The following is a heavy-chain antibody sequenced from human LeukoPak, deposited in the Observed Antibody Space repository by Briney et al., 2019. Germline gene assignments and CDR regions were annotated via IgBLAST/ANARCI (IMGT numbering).Heavy chain of an antibody. CDR2: IFYSGST. CDR1: SGSISTSNYY. V-gene: IGHV4-39*07. D-gene: IGHD3-10*01. J-gene: IGHJ6*03. Sequence: PSETLSLTCTVSSGSISTSNYYCGWVRQPPGKALEWIGNIFYSGSTYYSPSLKSRVTISLETSKNQFSLKLSSVTAADTAVYYCAREFGSVGSGSYYNVLGYYYYYYMDVWGKGTTVTVSS. CDR3: AREFGSVGSGSYYNVLGYYYYYYMDV.